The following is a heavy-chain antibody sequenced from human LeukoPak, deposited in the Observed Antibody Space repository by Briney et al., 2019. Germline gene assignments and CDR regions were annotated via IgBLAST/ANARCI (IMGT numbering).Heavy chain of an antibody. D-gene: IGHD2-15*01. Sequence: SETLSLTCTVSGGSISSYYWSWIRQPPGKGLEWIGYIYYSGSTNYNPSLTSRVTISVDTSKNQFSLKLSSVTAADTAVYYCARDGVYCSGGSCYSTLDYWGQGTLVTVSS. CDR1: GGSISSYY. V-gene: IGHV4-59*01. J-gene: IGHJ4*02. CDR3: ARDGVYCSGGSCYSTLDY. CDR2: IYYSGST.